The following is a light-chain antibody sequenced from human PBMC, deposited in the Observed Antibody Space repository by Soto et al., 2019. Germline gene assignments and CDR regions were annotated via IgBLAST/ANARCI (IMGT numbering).Light chain of an antibody. J-gene: IGLJ1*01. CDR1: SSDVGGYNY. Sequence: QSVLTQPASVSGSPGQSITISCTGTSSDVGGYNYVSWYQQHPSKAPKLIIYEVSNRPTGVSNRFSGSKSGHTASLTISGLQSEDEADYFCTSYTSSSTLDVFGTGTKVTVL. V-gene: IGLV2-14*01. CDR2: EVS. CDR3: TSYTSSSTLDV.